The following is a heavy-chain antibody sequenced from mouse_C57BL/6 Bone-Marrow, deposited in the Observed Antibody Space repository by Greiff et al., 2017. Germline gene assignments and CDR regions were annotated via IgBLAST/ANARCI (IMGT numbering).Heavy chain of an antibody. V-gene: IGHV2-2*02. CDR2: IWSGGST. J-gene: IGHJ3*01. CDR1: GFSLTSYG. Sequence: VQLQQSGPGLVQPSQSLSITCTVSGFSLTSYGVHWVRQSPGKGLEWLGVIWSGGSTDYNAAFISRLSISKDNSKSQVFFKMNSLQANDTAIYYCAGNFGGLYYDCGAYWGQGTLVTVSA. CDR3: AGNFGGLYYDCGAY. D-gene: IGHD2-4*01.